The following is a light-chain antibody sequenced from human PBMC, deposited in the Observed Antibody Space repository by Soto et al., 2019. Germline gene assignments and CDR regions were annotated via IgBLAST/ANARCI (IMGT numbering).Light chain of an antibody. Sequence: DIQMTQSPSALSVSVGDRATITCRASQSISSWLAWYQQKPGKAPRLLIYDASYLERGVPSRFSGSGSGTEFTLTISDLQPDDLRTYYCQQYNKFWTFGPGTKVEI. CDR1: QSISSW. J-gene: IGKJ1*01. V-gene: IGKV1-5*01. CDR2: DAS. CDR3: QQYNKFWT.